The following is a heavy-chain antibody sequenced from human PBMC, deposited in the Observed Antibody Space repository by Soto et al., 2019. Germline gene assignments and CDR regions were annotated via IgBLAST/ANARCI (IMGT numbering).Heavy chain of an antibody. Sequence: GGSLRLSCAASGFTFSSYSMNWVRQAPGKGLEWVSYISSSSSTIYYADSVKGRFTISRDNAKNSLYLQMNSLRAEDTAVYYCARAGYCTNGVCYRREPPRIWGQGTMVTVSS. CDR3: ARAGYCTNGVCYRREPPRI. V-gene: IGHV3-48*01. J-gene: IGHJ3*02. D-gene: IGHD2-8*01. CDR2: ISSSSSTI. CDR1: GFTFSSYS.